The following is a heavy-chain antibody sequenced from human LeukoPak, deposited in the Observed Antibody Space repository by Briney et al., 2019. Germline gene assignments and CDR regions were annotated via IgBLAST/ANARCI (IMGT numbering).Heavy chain of an antibody. J-gene: IGHJ3*02. CDR1: GFTFSSYE. CDR3: ARDSGAYCGGDRYPDDAFDI. CDR2: ISSSGSTI. D-gene: IGHD2-21*02. Sequence: PGGSLRLSCAASGFTFSSYEMNWVRQAPGKGLEWVSYISSSGSTIYYADSVKGRFTISRDNAKNSLYLQMNSLRAEDTAVYYCARDSGAYCGGDRYPDDAFDIWGQGTMVTVSS. V-gene: IGHV3-48*03.